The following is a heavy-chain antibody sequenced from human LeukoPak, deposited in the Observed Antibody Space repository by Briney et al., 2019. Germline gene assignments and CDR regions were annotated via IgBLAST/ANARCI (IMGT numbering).Heavy chain of an antibody. D-gene: IGHD2-2*01. V-gene: IGHV4-39*07. CDR1: GVSISSDTYY. Sequence: SETLSLTCTVSGVSISSDTYYWGWIRQPPGKGLEWIGSVYYSGSTYYNPSLKSRVTMSVDTSKNQFSLMLRSVTAADTSVYYCARDNGAYCSSTSHPGEGCWGQGTLVTVSS. CDR2: VYYSGST. J-gene: IGHJ4*02. CDR3: ARDNGAYCSSTSHPGEGC.